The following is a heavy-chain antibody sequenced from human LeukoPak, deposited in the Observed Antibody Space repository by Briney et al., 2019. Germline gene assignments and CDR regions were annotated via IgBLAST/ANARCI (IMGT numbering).Heavy chain of an antibody. Sequence: SVKVSXKASGGTFSSYAISWVRQAPGQGLEWMGRIIPIFGTANYAQKFQGRVTITTDESTSTAYMELSSLRSEDTAVYYCARDSDFRGYSYGYGENAFDIWGQGTMVTVSS. CDR1: GGTFSSYA. V-gene: IGHV1-69*05. CDR3: ARDSDFRGYSYGYGENAFDI. D-gene: IGHD5-18*01. J-gene: IGHJ3*02. CDR2: IIPIFGTA.